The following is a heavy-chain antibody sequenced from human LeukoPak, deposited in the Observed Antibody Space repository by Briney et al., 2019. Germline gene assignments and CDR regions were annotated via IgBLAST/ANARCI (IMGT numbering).Heavy chain of an antibody. V-gene: IGHV3-30*18. Sequence: GGSLRLSCAASGFIFSNAWMNWVRQAPGKGLEWVAVISYDGSKKYYADSVKGRFTISRDNSKNTLFLQMNNLRAEDTAVYYCAKDFVTALDYWGQGTLVTVSS. CDR1: GFIFSNAW. CDR2: ISYDGSKK. D-gene: IGHD2-21*02. J-gene: IGHJ4*02. CDR3: AKDFVTALDY.